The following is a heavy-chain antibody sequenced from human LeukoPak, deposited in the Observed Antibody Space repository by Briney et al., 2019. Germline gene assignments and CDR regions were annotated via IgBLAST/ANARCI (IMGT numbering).Heavy chain of an antibody. V-gene: IGHV4-30-2*01. CDR2: IYHSGST. D-gene: IGHD3-22*01. Sequence: SETLSLTCTVSGGSISSGGYYWSWIRQPPGKGLEWIGYIYHSGSTYYNPSLKSRVTISVDRSKNQFPLKLSSVTAADTAVYYCARERYYYDSSGYYYEAAFDIWGQGTMVTVSS. J-gene: IGHJ3*02. CDR1: GGSISSGGYY. CDR3: ARERYYYDSSGYYYEAAFDI.